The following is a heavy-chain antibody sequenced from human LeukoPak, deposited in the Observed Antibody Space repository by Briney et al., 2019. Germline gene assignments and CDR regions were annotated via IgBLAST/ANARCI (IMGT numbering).Heavy chain of an antibody. J-gene: IGHJ4*02. CDR3: ARAMVRGVIRRFDY. CDR1: GYTSTGYY. D-gene: IGHD3-10*01. Sequence: ASVKVSCKASGYTSTGYYMHWVRQAPGQGLEWMGWINPNSGGTNYAQKFQGRVTMTRDTSISTAYMELSRLRSDDTAVYYCARAMVRGVIRRFDYWGQGTLVTVSS. V-gene: IGHV1-2*02. CDR2: INPNSGGT.